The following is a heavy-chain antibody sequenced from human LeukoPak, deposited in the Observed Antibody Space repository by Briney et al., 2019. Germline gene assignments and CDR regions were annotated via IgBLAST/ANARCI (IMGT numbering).Heavy chain of an antibody. CDR1: GFTFSSYG. CDR2: ISYDGSNK. V-gene: IGHV3-30*18. Sequence: QPGRSLRLSYAASGFTFSSYGMHWVRQAPGKGLEWVAVISYDGSNKYYADSVKGRFTISRDNSKNTLYLQMNSLRAEDTAVYYCAKLGGSITGTTRFDPWGQGTLVTVSS. D-gene: IGHD1-20*01. J-gene: IGHJ5*02. CDR3: AKLGGSITGTTRFDP.